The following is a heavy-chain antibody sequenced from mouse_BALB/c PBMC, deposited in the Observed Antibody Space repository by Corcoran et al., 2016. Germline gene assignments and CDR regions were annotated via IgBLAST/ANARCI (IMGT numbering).Heavy chain of an antibody. CDR2: ISYDGSN. J-gene: IGHJ1*01. D-gene: IGHD2-1*01. CDR1: GYSITSGYY. V-gene: IGHV3-6*02. Sequence: DVQLQDSGPGLVKPSQSLSLTCSVTGYSITSGYYWNWIRQFPGNKLEGMGYISYDGSNNFNPSRKNLISITRDTSKNQFCLKLNSVTTEDTATYYCAYGNYCYFDVCGAGTTVTVSS. CDR3: AYGNYCYFDV.